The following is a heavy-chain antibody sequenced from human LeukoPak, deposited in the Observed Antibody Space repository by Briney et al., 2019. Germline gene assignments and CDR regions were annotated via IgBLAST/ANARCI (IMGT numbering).Heavy chain of an antibody. CDR3: ARGRALSTLFGYYYYYYYMDV. J-gene: IGHJ6*03. CDR2: IYSGGST. Sequence: PGGSLRLSCAASGFTVSSNYMSWVRQAPGKGLEWVSVIYSGGSTYYADSVKGRFTISRDNSKSTLYIQMNSLRAEDTAVYYCARGRALSTLFGYYYYYYYMDVWGKGTTVTVSS. V-gene: IGHV3-53*03. CDR1: GFTVSSNY. D-gene: IGHD2-21*01.